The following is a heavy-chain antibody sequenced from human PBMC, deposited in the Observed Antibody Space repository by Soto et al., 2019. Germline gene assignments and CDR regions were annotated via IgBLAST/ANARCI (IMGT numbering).Heavy chain of an antibody. CDR2: ISAYNGNT. CDR3: ARDVIWSGYYTDS. V-gene: IGHV1-18*01. D-gene: IGHD3-3*01. Sequence: GASAEISRESCRYRMPNSGLGFALQTTGQGLEWMGWISAYNGNTNYAQKLQGRVTMTTDTSMSRAYMELRSLRCDDTALYSCARDVIWSGYYTDSWGQVTLVTVSS. CDR1: RYRMPNSG. J-gene: IGHJ4*02.